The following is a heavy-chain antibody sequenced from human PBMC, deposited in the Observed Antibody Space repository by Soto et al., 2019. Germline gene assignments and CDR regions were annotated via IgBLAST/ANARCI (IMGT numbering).Heavy chain of an antibody. CDR2: MYYSGTN. D-gene: IGHD4-4*01. V-gene: IGHV4-31*03. CDR3: ARGNDFRTGWFDP. CDR1: AGSISSGTYY. J-gene: IGHJ5*02. Sequence: QVQLQESGPGLVKPSQTLSLTCTVSAGSISSGTYYWNWIRQHPGKGLEWIGYMYYSGTNYNNPTLQSRLTISGDTSKNQFSLKLSSVTVADTAVYYCARGNDFRTGWFDPWGQGIMVTVSS.